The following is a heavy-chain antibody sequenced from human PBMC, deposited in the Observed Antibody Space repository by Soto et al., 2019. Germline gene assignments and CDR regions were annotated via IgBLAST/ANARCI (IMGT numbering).Heavy chain of an antibody. V-gene: IGHV3-23*01. CDR1: GLTFSNSA. J-gene: IGHJ5*02. CDR3: FLAVRPRVDYMLGSIS. D-gene: IGHD2-21*02. CDR2: ISGSGGTT. Sequence: GGSLRLSCAASGLTFSNSAMNWVRQAPGKGLHWVSSISGSGGTTYYADSVKGRFTISRDNSKNTLYLQMNSLRAEDTAVYYCFLAVRPRVDYMLGSISWGRGTLVTV.